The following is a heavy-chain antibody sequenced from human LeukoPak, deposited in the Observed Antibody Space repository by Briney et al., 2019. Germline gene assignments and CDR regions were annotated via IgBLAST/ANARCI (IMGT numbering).Heavy chain of an antibody. J-gene: IGHJ5*02. V-gene: IGHV4-59*08. CDR1: GGSISSYY. Sequence: SETLSLTCTVSGGSISSYYWSWIRQPPGKGLEWIGYIYYSGSTNYNPSLKSRVTISVDTSKNQFSLKLSPVTAADTAVYYCARQGGATKSWFDPWGQGTLVTVSS. CDR3: ARQGGATKSWFDP. CDR2: IYYSGST. D-gene: IGHD1-26*01.